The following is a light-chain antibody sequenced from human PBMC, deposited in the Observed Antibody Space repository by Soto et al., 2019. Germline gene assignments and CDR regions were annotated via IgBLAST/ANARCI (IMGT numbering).Light chain of an antibody. CDR3: SSYTSSISYV. Sequence: QSALTQPASVSGSPGQSITISCTGTSSDVGGYNYVSWYQSHPGEAPKLIIYDVSNRPSGVSDRFSGSESGNTASLTISGLQAEDEADYYCSSYTSSISYVFGTGTKVTVL. J-gene: IGLJ1*01. CDR1: SSDVGGYNY. V-gene: IGLV2-14*03. CDR2: DVS.